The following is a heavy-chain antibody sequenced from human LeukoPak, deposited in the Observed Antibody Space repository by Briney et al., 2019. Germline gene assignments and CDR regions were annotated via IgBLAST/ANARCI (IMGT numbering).Heavy chain of an antibody. J-gene: IGHJ6*03. CDR3: ARERYCDGSSCYHYMDV. D-gene: IGHD2-15*01. Sequence: SDTLSLTCSVSGGSMSRGGYYWSWIRQLPGKGVEWIGYIYYRGNSYYNPSLKSRVTISVDTSNNQFSLKLSSVTAADTAVYYCARERYCDGSSCYHYMDVWGKGTTVSVSS. CDR2: IYYRGNS. V-gene: IGHV4-31*03. CDR1: GGSMSRGGYY.